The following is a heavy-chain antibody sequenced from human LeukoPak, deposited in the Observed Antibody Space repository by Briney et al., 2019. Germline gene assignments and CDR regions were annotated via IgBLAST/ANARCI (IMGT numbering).Heavy chain of an antibody. J-gene: IGHJ4*02. V-gene: IGHV3-48*03. D-gene: IGHD4/OR15-4a*01. CDR3: TRGGMVPD. Sequence: QTGGSLRLSCAASGFTFTSYEMSWVRQAPGKGLEWVSYISSSGTTIYYADSVKGRFTISRDNAKNSLYLQMNSLRAEDTAVYFCTRGGMVPDWGQGTLVTVSS. CDR1: GFTFTSYE. CDR2: ISSSGTTI.